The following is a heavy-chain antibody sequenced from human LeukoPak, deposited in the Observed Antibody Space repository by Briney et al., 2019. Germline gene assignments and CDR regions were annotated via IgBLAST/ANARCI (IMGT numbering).Heavy chain of an antibody. D-gene: IGHD6-13*01. CDR3: ARAAGKFHGAFDI. CDR1: GFTFSSYSM. V-gene: IGHV4-4*02. J-gene: IGHJ3*02. CDR2: IYHSGST. Sequence: GSLRLSCAASGFTFSSYSMNWVRQPPGKGLEWIGEIYHSGSTNYNPSLKSRVTISVDKSKNQFSLKLSSVTAADTAVYYCARAAGKFHGAFDIWGQGTMVTVSS.